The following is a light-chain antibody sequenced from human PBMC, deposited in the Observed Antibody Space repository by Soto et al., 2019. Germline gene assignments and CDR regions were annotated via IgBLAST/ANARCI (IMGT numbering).Light chain of an antibody. J-gene: IGLJ1*01. CDR1: SNYVGSYNL. CDR2: GGS. V-gene: IGLV2-23*01. CDR3: CSFAGNSNYV. Sequence: QSALAQPASVSGSPGQSIAISCAGTSNYVGSYNLVSWYQHHPGKAPKLMIYGGSKRPSGVSDRFSGSKSGNTASLTISGLQAEDEADYYCCSFAGNSNYVFGTGTRSPS.